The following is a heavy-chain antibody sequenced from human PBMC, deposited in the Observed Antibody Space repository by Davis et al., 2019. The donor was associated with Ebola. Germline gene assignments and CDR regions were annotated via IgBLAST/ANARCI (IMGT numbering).Heavy chain of an antibody. Sequence: PGGSLRLSCAASGFTFSSYGMHWVRQAPGKVLEWVAAISYDGSNKYYADSVTGRFTISRDNSKNTLYLQMNSRRAEDKAVYYCAKDQEEWSTYFYYWGQGTLVTVSS. CDR1: GFTFSSYG. V-gene: IGHV3-30*18. CDR2: ISYDGSNK. D-gene: IGHD3-3*01. J-gene: IGHJ4*02. CDR3: AKDQEEWSTYFYY.